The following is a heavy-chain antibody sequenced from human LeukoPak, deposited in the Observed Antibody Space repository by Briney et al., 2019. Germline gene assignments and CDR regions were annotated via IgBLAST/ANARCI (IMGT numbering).Heavy chain of an antibody. Sequence: GRSLRLSCAASGFTFGSYAMHWVRQAPGKGLEWVAVISYHGSNKYYADSVKGRFTISRDNSKNTLYLQMNSLRAEDTAVYYCARRLWTGSKLYYYGMDVWGQGTTVTVSS. CDR3: ARRLWTGSKLYYYGMDV. J-gene: IGHJ6*02. D-gene: IGHD3/OR15-3a*01. V-gene: IGHV3-30-3*01. CDR1: GFTFGSYA. CDR2: ISYHGSNK.